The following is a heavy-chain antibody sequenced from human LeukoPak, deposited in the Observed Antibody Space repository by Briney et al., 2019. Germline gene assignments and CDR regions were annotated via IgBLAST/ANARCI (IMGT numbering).Heavy chain of an antibody. V-gene: IGHV4-4*02. CDR2: IYHSGNT. D-gene: IGHD1-26*01. Sequence: SETLSLTCAVSGDSISSSHWWSWVGQSPGKGLEWIGEIYHSGNTNYNPSLKSRGAISLDKSSNQFSLRLTSVTAADTAMYFCAREEMPGKFDYWGQGIPVTVSS. CDR1: GDSISSSHW. CDR3: AREEMPGKFDY. J-gene: IGHJ4*02.